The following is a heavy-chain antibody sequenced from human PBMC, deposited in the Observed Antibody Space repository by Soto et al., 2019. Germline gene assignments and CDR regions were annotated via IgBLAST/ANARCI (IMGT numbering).Heavy chain of an antibody. J-gene: IGHJ6*02. CDR3: ARAQISSSWYYYYYGMDV. CDR2: INHSGST. D-gene: IGHD6-13*01. CDR1: GGSFSGYY. V-gene: IGHV4-34*01. Sequence: QVQLQQWGAGLLKPSETLSLTCAVYGGSFSGYYWSWIRQPPGKGLEWIGEINHSGSTNYNPSLKGRVTLSVDTSKNQFSLKLSSVTAADTAVYYCARAQISSSWYYYYYGMDVWGQGTTVTVSS.